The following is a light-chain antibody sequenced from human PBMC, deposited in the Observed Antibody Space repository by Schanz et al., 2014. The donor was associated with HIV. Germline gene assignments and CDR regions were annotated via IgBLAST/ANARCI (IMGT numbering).Light chain of an antibody. CDR2: DVS. J-gene: IGLJ1*01. CDR3: SSYTSSSTYV. Sequence: QSDLTQPASVSGSPGQSITISCTGTSSDVGGYNYVSWYQHHPGKAPKLMIYDVSNRPSGVSNRFSGSKSGNTASLTISGLQAEDEADYYCSSYTSSSTYVFGTGTKLTVL. V-gene: IGLV2-14*03. CDR1: SSDVGGYNY.